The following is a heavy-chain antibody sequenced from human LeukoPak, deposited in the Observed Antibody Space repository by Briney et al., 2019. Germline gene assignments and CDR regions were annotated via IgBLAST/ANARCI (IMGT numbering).Heavy chain of an antibody. CDR1: GYTFTSYG. CDR3: AKVFEWLRRYYFDY. V-gene: IGHV1-18*01. CDR2: ISGYNGNT. Sequence: GASVKVSCKTSGYTFTSYGISWVRQAPGQGLEWMGWISGYNGNTIYAQKFQGRVTMTRDTSTTTAYMELRSLRSDDTAVYYCAKVFEWLRRYYFDYWGQGTLVTVSS. J-gene: IGHJ4*02. D-gene: IGHD5-12*01.